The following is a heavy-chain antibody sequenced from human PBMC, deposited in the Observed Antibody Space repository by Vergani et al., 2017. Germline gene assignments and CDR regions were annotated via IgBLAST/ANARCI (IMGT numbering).Heavy chain of an antibody. Sequence: QVTLRESGPALVKPTQTLTLPCTFSGFSLSTSGMCVSWIRQPPGKALEWLARIDWDDDKYYSTSLNTMLTISKDTYKNQVVLTMTNMDPVDKATYYCARIPTTFYYYGMDVWGQGTTVTVSS. CDR2: IDWDDDK. V-gene: IGHV2-70*15. CDR1: GFSLSTSGMC. CDR3: ARIPTTFYYYGMDV. D-gene: IGHD2/OR15-2a*01. J-gene: IGHJ6*02.